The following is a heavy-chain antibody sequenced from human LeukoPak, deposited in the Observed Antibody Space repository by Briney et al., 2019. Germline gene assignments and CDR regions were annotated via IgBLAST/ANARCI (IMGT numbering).Heavy chain of an antibody. CDR3: ARGHYDFWSGYSPYYYYYMDV. CDR1: GGSISSGNYY. J-gene: IGHJ6*03. Sequence: PSETLSLTCTVSGGSISSGNYYWSWIRQPAGKGLEWIGRIYISGSTNYNPSLKSRVTISVDTSKNQFSLKLSSVTAADTAVYYCARGHYDFWSGYSPYYYYYMDVWGKGTTVTVSS. CDR2: IYISGST. D-gene: IGHD3-3*01. V-gene: IGHV4-61*02.